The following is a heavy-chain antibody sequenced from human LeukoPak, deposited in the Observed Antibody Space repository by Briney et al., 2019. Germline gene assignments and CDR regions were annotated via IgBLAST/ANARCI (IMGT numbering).Heavy chain of an antibody. J-gene: IGHJ6*02. CDR2: TSSSSSYI. D-gene: IGHD3-22*01. V-gene: IGHV3-21*01. CDR3: ARDHYYDSSGYIWGYYYYGMDV. Sequence: GGSLRLSCAASGFTFSSYSMNWVRQAPGKGLEWVSSTSSSSSYIYYADSVKGGFTISTDNAKNSLYLQMNSLRAEDTAVYYCARDHYYDSSGYIWGYYYYGMDVWGQGTTVTVSS. CDR1: GFTFSSYS.